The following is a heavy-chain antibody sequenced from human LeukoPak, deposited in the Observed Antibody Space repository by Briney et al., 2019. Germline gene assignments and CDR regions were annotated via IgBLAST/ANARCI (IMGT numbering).Heavy chain of an antibody. J-gene: IGHJ4*02. CDR2: ISGSGNSA. Sequence: PGGSLRLSCAASGFTFKDYGMSWVRQAPGKGLEWLSHISGSGNSAHYADSVKGRFTISRDNSKNTVYLQMNSLRAEDTAVYYCAKEGYYYDSSGYYELFDYWGQGTLVTVSS. D-gene: IGHD3-22*01. CDR1: GFTFKDYG. V-gene: IGHV3-23*01. CDR3: AKEGYYYDSSGYYELFDY.